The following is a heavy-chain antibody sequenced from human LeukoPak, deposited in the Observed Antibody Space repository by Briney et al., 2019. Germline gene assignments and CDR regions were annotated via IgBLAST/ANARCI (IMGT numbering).Heavy chain of an antibody. CDR3: AKDMSRTYYDYFGY. D-gene: IGHD3-10*01. CDR1: GFIFDDYS. Sequence: GGSLRLSCAASGFIFDDYSMHWVRQAPGKGLEWVSLISWDGGSTYYADSVKGRFTISRDNNKNSLYLQMNSLRTEDTALYYCAKDMSRTYYDYFGYWGQGTLVTVSS. J-gene: IGHJ4*02. CDR2: ISWDGGST. V-gene: IGHV3-43*01.